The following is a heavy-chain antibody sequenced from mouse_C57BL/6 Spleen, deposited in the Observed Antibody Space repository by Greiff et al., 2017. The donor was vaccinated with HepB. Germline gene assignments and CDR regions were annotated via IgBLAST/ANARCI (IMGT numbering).Heavy chain of an antibody. V-gene: IGHV1-64*01. CDR3: ASDAYDYDGAWFAY. CDR2: IHPNSGST. Sequence: QVQLQQPGAELVKPGASVKLSCKASGYTFTSYWMHWVKQRPGQGLEWIGMIHPNSGSTNYNEKFKSKATLTVDKSSSTAYMQLSSLTSEDSAVYYCASDAYDYDGAWFAYWGQGTLVTVSA. D-gene: IGHD2-4*01. CDR1: GYTFTSYW. J-gene: IGHJ3*01.